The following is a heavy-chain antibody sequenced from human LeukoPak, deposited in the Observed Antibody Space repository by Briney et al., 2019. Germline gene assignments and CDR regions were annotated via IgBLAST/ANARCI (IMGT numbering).Heavy chain of an antibody. CDR1: GFTFSSYG. CDR2: ISYDGSNK. Sequence: GGSLRLSFAASGFTFSSYGMHWVRQAPGKGLEWVAVISYDGSNKYYADSVKGRFTISRDNSKNTLYLQMNSLRAEDTAVYYCARDCEGYNYCYWGQGTLVTVSS. CDR3: ARDCEGYNYCY. V-gene: IGHV3-30*03. J-gene: IGHJ4*02. D-gene: IGHD5-24*01.